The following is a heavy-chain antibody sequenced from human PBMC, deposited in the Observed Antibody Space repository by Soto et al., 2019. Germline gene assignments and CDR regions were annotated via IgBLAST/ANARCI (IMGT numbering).Heavy chain of an antibody. CDR1: GVPITSGGYY. J-gene: IGHJ6*02. Sequence: SETLSVTCTVPGVPITSGGYYWIWIRQAPGKGLEWIGYMYSSGSTYFNPSLKSRVTISLETSKNQISLKVSSVTAADTAVYFCARDLWFGELSGGYYYYGMDVWGQG. CDR3: ARDLWFGELSGGYYYYGMDV. CDR2: MYSSGST. V-gene: IGHV4-31*03. D-gene: IGHD3-10*01.